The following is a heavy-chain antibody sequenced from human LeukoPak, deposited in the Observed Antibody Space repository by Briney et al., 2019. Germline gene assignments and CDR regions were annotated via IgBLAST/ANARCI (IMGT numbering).Heavy chain of an antibody. Sequence: ASVKVSCKASGYTFTSYGISWVRQAPGQGLEWTGWISAYNGNTNYAQKLQGRVTMTTDTSTSTAYMELRSLRSDDTAVYYCAREMMVASLTGLFISLDYWGQGTLVTVSS. V-gene: IGHV1-18*01. CDR2: ISAYNGNT. CDR1: GYTFTSYG. CDR3: AREMMVASLTGLFISLDY. D-gene: IGHD3-9*01. J-gene: IGHJ4*02.